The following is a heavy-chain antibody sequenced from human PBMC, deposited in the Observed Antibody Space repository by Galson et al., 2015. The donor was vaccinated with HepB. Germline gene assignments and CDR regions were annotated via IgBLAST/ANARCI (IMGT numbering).Heavy chain of an antibody. CDR3: AKDVRRAASG. Sequence: SLRLSCAASGFTFDTYFVSWVRQAPGKGLEWVSTIIGSGASTYYANSVKGRFTISRDNSKNTLYPQMNSLRAEDTAVYYCAKDVRRAASGWGQGTLVTVSS. CDR2: IIGSGAST. J-gene: IGHJ1*01. V-gene: IGHV3-23*01. D-gene: IGHD6-13*01. CDR1: GFTFDTYF.